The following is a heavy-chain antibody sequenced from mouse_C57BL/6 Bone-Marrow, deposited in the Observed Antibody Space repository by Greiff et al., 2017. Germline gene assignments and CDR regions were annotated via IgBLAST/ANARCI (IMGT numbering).Heavy chain of an antibody. J-gene: IGHJ2*01. CDR1: GYTFTSYW. CDR3: ARGWLLHYFDY. CDR2: IHPNSGST. D-gene: IGHD2-3*01. Sequence: VQLQQPGAELVKPGASVKLSCTASGYTFTSYWMHWVKQRPGQGLEWIGMIHPNSGSTNYNEKFKSKSTLTVDKSSLTAYMQLSSLTSEDSAVYYCARGWLLHYFDYWGQGTTLTVSS. V-gene: IGHV1-64*01.